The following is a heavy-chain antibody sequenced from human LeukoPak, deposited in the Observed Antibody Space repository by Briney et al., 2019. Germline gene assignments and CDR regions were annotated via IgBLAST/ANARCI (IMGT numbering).Heavy chain of an antibody. CDR1: GYTFTSYA. CDR3: ARSRSGWYGHFDY. J-gene: IGHJ4*02. D-gene: IGHD6-19*01. Sequence: ASVTVSCKASGYTFTSYAMHWVRQAPGQRLEWMGWINAGNGNTKYSQKFQGRVTITRDTSASTAYMELSSLRSEDTAVYYCARSRSGWYGHFDYWGQGTLVTVSS. CDR2: INAGNGNT. V-gene: IGHV1-3*01.